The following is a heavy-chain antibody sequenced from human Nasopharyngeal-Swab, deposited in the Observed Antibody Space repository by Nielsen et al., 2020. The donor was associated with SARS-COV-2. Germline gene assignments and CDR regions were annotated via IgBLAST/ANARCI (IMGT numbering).Heavy chain of an antibody. CDR3: ARWGPINDFWSGYYRFDY. CDR2: IYPSGST. D-gene: IGHD3-3*01. CDR1: GFTFSSYSM. Sequence: SCAASGFTFSSYSMKWVRKHPGKGLEWIGEIYPSGSTNYNPSLKSRVTISVDKSKNQFSLKLSSVTAADTAVYYCARWGPINDFWSGYYRFDYWGQGTLVTVSS. J-gene: IGHJ4*02. V-gene: IGHV4-4*02.